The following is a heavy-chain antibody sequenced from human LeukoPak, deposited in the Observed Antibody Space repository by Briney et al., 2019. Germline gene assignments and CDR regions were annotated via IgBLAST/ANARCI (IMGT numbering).Heavy chain of an antibody. D-gene: IGHD1-26*01. Sequence: ASETLSLTCTVSGASIGSYYCSWIRQPPGKGLEWIGYIYYTGSTNYNPSLKSRVTISVDTSKNQFSLRLTSVTAADTAVYYCARGGAPGDNYWGQGTLDTVSS. J-gene: IGHJ4*02. CDR3: ARGGAPGDNY. V-gene: IGHV4-59*01. CDR1: GASIGSYY. CDR2: IYYTGST.